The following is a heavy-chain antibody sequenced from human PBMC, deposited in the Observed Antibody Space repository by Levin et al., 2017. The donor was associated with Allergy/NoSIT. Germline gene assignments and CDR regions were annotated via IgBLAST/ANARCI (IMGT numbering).Heavy chain of an antibody. V-gene: IGHV3-66*01. CDR1: GFTVSSHS. CDR2: IYDGGAT. J-gene: IGHJ4*02. D-gene: IGHD5-18*01. CDR3: ARVGFTYGRYYDY. Sequence: PGESLKISCAASGFTVSSHSMSWVRQAPGKGLEWVSVIYDGGATYYADPVKGRFTISRDTSKNTLYLQMNSLRAEDTAVYYCARVGFTYGRYYDYWGQGTLVTVSS.